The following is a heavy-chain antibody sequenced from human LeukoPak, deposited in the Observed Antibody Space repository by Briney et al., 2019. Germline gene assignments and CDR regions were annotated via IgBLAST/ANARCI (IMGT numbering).Heavy chain of an antibody. V-gene: IGHV4-34*01. Sequence: KSSETLSLTCAVYGGSFSGYYWSWIRQPPGKGLEWIGEINHSGSTNYNPSLKSRVTISVDTSKNQFSLKLSSVTAADTAVYYCASGFRYGHYWGQGTLVTVSS. CDR1: GGSFSGYY. D-gene: IGHD3-9*01. CDR3: ASGFRYGHY. J-gene: IGHJ4*02. CDR2: INHSGST.